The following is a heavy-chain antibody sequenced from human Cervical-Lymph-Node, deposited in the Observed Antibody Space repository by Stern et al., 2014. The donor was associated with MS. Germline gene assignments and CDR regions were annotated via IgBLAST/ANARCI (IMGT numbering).Heavy chain of an antibody. D-gene: IGHD3-22*01. CDR2: IIPMFGTT. Sequence: VQLVQSGAEVKKPGSSVKVSCKASGGTFSSYAITWVRQAPGRGLEWMGEIIPMFGTTRYAQKVQGKVTIIADGFTTTAYMELSSLRSEDTAVYYCARRDYYDSSGYYGDAFDIWGQGTMVTVSS. V-gene: IGHV1-69*01. J-gene: IGHJ3*02. CDR1: GGTFSSYA. CDR3: ARRDYYDSSGYYGDAFDI.